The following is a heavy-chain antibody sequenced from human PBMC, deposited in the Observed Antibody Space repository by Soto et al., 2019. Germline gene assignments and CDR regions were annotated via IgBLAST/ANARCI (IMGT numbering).Heavy chain of an antibody. D-gene: IGHD6-13*01. J-gene: IGHJ6*02. CDR2: ISGSGGST. V-gene: IGHV3-23*01. Sequence: EVQLLESGGGLVQPGGSLRLSCAASGFTFSSYAMSWVRQAPGKGLEWVSAISGSGGSTYYADSVKGRFTISRDNSKNTLYLQMNSLRAEDTAVYYCAKVGARGKKNSGYDFLTQLGIAAAGLYGMDVWGQGTTVTVSS. CDR3: AKVGARGKKNSGYDFLTQLGIAAAGLYGMDV. CDR1: GFTFSSYA.